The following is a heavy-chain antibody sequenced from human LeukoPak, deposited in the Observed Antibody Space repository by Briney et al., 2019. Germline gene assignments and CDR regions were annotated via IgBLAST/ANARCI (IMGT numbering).Heavy chain of an antibody. CDR2: ISSSGSTI. Sequence: GGSLRLSCAVSGFSFSSYSMNWVRQAPGKGLEWVSYISSSGSTIYYADSVKGRFTISRDNAKNSLYLQMNSLRAEDTAVYYCAELGITMIGGVWGKGTTVTISS. D-gene: IGHD3-10*02. J-gene: IGHJ6*04. V-gene: IGHV3-48*04. CDR3: AELGITMIGGV. CDR1: GFSFSSYS.